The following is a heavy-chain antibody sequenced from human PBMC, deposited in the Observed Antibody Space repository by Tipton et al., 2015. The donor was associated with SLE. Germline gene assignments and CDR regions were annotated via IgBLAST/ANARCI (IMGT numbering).Heavy chain of an antibody. D-gene: IGHD5-12*01. V-gene: IGHV3-11*06. CDR3: ARDPPYSGYPAEAFDI. Sequence: GSLRLSCAASGFTFSDYYMSWIRQAPGKGLEWVSYISSSSSYTNYADSVKGRFTISRDNAKNSLYLQMNSLRAEDTAVYYCARDPPYSGYPAEAFDIWGQGTMVTVSS. CDR2: ISSSSSYT. J-gene: IGHJ3*02. CDR1: GFTFSDYY.